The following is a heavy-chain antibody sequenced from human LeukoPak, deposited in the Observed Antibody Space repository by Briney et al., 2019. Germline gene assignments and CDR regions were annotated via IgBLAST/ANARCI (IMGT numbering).Heavy chain of an antibody. CDR1: GFTFTNYW. V-gene: IGHV3-74*01. Sequence: PGGSLRLSCGASGFTFTNYWMHWVRQAPGKGLVWVSRVDGGGTGTSYADSVKGRFTIPRDNAKNTVYLQMNSLRAEDTAVYYCTTTFEFWGQGTLVTVSS. CDR3: TTTFEF. CDR2: VDGGGTGT. D-gene: IGHD2/OR15-2a*01. J-gene: IGHJ4*02.